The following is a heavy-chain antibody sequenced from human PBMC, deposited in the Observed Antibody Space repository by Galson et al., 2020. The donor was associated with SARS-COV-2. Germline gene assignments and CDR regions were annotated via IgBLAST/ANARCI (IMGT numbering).Heavy chain of an antibody. D-gene: IGHD1-26*01. Sequence: GESLKISCAASGFTFSSYAMTWVRQAPGKGLEWVSAISGSGGTTYYADSVKGRFTISRDNSKNTLYLQVNSLRAEDTAIYYCAKAVSGTYYKDAFDIWGRGTMVTVSS. CDR1: GFTFSSYA. V-gene: IGHV3-23*01. J-gene: IGHJ3*02. CDR3: AKAVSGTYYKDAFDI. CDR2: ISGSGGTT.